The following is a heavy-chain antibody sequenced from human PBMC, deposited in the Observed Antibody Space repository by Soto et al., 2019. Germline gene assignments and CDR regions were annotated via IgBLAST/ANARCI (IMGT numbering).Heavy chain of an antibody. V-gene: IGHV3-30*18. J-gene: IGHJ6*02. Sequence: GGSLRLSCAASGFTSSSYGMHRVRQAPSKGLEWVAVISYDGSNKYYADSVKGRFTISRDNSKNTLYLQMNSLRAEDTAVYYCAKDLVRPRRYCTNGVCYKPPDVWGQGTTVTVSS. CDR3: AKDLVRPRRYCTNGVCYKPPDV. D-gene: IGHD2-8*01. CDR1: GFTSSSYG. CDR2: ISYDGSNK.